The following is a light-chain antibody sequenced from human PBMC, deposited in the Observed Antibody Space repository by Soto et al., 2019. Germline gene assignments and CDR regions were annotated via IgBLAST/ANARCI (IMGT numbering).Light chain of an antibody. CDR3: SSYAGSNNVV. J-gene: IGLJ2*01. Sequence: QSALSQPHSASGSPGQSVTISCTGTSSDVGGYNYVSWYQQHPGKAPKLMIYEVSKRPSGVPDRFSGSKSGNTASLTVSGLQPEDDSNYYCSSYAGSNNVVFGGGTKLTVL. CDR1: SSDVGGYNY. V-gene: IGLV2-8*01. CDR2: EVS.